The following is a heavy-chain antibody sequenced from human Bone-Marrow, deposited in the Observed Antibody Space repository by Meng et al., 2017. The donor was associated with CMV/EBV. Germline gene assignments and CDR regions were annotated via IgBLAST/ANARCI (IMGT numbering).Heavy chain of an antibody. CDR3: ARHVYYDSPFAY. V-gene: IGHV4-39*01. J-gene: IGHJ4*02. D-gene: IGHD3-3*01. CDR2: IFYSGST. CDR1: GGSISSSTYY. Sequence: SETLSLTCTVPGGSISSSTYYWGWIRQPPGKGLEWIGSIFYSGSTYYNPSLKSRVTLSVDTSKNQFSRKLSYVTAADTAVYYCARHVYYDSPFAYWGPGKRVTGAS.